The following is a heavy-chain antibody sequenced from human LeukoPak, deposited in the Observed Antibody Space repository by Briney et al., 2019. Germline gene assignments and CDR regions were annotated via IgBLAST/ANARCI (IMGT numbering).Heavy chain of an antibody. CDR1: DDSIRTLY. Sequence: SETLSLTCTVSDDSIRTLYWSWIRQPPGEGRECIGYVYFRGITNYNPSLKSRVTMSVDTYKNQLSLKLSSVTAADTAVYYCARTARLPDSWGQGTLVTVSS. V-gene: IGHV4-4*09. D-gene: IGHD2-21*01. CDR3: ARTARLPDS. J-gene: IGHJ4*02. CDR2: VYFRGIT.